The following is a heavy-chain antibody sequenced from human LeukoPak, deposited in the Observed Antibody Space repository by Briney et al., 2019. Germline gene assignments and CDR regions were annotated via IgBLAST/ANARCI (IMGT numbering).Heavy chain of an antibody. V-gene: IGHV1-18*01. D-gene: IGHD3-22*01. CDR1: GYTFKTYS. Sequence: PLASVKVSCKASGYTFKTYSINWVRQAPGQGPEWLGWISTYTGNTKYAQKVQGRVTMTTDTSTSTAYMEMRSLRSDDTAMYYCARDADYYDSSGHRYNAFDIWGQGTMVTVSS. CDR3: ARDADYYDSSGHRYNAFDI. CDR2: ISTYTGNT. J-gene: IGHJ3*02.